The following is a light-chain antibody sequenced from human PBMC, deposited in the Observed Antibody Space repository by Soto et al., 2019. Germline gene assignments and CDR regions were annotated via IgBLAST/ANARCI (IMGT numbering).Light chain of an antibody. CDR3: MQALQASFT. Sequence: DIVMTQSPLSLSVTPGEAASISCRCSQSLLHRNGNSYLDWYLQRPGQSPQLVISLASNRDSGVPDRVSGRVSGTDFTLHIIRVDAEDVWVYYCMQALQASFTFGPGTKVNL. CDR1: QSLLHRNGNSY. V-gene: IGKV2-28*01. CDR2: LAS. J-gene: IGKJ3*01.